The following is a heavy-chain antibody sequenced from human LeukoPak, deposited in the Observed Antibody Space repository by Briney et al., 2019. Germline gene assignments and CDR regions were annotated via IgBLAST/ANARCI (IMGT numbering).Heavy chain of an antibody. D-gene: IGHD3-9*01. CDR3: AKAHRYYDILTGYYTVNDY. CDR2: ISGSGGST. J-gene: IGHJ4*02. V-gene: IGHV3-23*01. Sequence: PEGSLRLSCAASGFTFSSYAMSWVRQAPGKGLEWVSAISGSGGSTYYADSVKGRFTISRDNSKNTLYLQMNSLRAEDTAVYYCAKAHRYYDILTGYYTVNDYWGQGTLVTVSS. CDR1: GFTFSSYA.